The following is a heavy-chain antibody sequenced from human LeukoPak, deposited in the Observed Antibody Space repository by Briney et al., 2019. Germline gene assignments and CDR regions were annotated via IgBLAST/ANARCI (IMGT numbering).Heavy chain of an antibody. Sequence: PSETLSLTCSVSGGFNTHYYWTWIRQPPGKGLELIGYIYHSGSTNYNPSLNSRVTISVDTSKNHFSLKLSSVTAADTAVYYCARGQWLPVYDFWGQGILVTVSS. CDR2: IYHSGST. CDR3: ARGQWLPVYDF. J-gene: IGHJ4*02. D-gene: IGHD3-22*01. V-gene: IGHV4-59*01. CDR1: GGFNTHYY.